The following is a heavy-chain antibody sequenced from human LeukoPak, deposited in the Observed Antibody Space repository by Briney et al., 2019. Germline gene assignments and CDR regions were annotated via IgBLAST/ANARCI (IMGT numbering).Heavy chain of an antibody. CDR2: IYYSGST. CDR3: ARSYSSSWYSFDY. Sequence: PSETLSLTCTVSGGSISGGSYYWGWIRQPPGKGLEWIGSIYYSGSTYYNPSLKSRVTISVDTSKSQFSLKLSSVTAADTAVYYCARSYSSSWYSFDYWGQGTLVTVSS. D-gene: IGHD6-13*01. V-gene: IGHV4-39*01. CDR1: GGSISGGSYY. J-gene: IGHJ4*02.